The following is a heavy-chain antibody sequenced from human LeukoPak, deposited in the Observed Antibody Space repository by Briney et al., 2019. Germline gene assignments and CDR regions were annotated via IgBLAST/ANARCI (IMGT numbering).Heavy chain of an antibody. CDR2: INWNGGST. D-gene: IGHD6-19*01. V-gene: IGHV3-20*04. CDR3: ARELWRSSGWYVHPTYSPY. J-gene: IGHJ4*02. CDR1: GFTFDDYG. Sequence: GGSLRLSCAASGFTFDDYGMSWVRQAPGKGLEWVSGINWNGGSTGYADSVKGRFTISRDNAKNSLYLQMNSLIAEDTAVDYCARELWRSSGWYVHPTYSPYWGQGTLVTVSS.